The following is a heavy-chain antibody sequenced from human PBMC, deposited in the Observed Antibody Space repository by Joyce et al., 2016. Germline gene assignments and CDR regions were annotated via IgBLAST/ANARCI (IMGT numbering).Heavy chain of an antibody. Sequence: QVQLQQWGAGLLKPSETLSLTCAVKGTSFNGYFWTWMRQSPGKGLEWIGEITHRGGDSHNPALKNRVTISIDTSNDQFSLKLKSMTAADTAIYYCARAVGAVTTYYRGPFDYWGQGTLVTVSS. CDR2: ITHRGGD. J-gene: IGHJ4*01. CDR3: ARAVGAVTTYYRGPFDY. D-gene: IGHD2/OR15-2a*01. CDR1: GTSFNGYF. V-gene: IGHV4-34*01.